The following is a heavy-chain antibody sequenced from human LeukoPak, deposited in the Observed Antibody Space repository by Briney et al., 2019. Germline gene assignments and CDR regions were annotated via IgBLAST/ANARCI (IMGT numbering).Heavy chain of an antibody. D-gene: IGHD2-15*01. CDR1: GYTFTGYY. J-gene: IGHJ4*02. V-gene: IGHV1-2*06. Sequence: ASVKVSCKASGYTFTGYYMHWVRQAPGQGLEWMGRINPNSGGTNYAQKFQGRVTMTRDASISTAYMELSRLRSDDTAVYYCARVKVDCSGGSCYSDQLPLFDYWGQGTLVTVSS. CDR3: ARVKVDCSGGSCYSDQLPLFDY. CDR2: INPNSGGT.